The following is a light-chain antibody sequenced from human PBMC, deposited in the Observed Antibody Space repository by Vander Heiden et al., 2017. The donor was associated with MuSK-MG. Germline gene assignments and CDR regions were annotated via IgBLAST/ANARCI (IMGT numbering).Light chain of an antibody. CDR1: QSVNRN. CDR3: QQYNKGPPLT. J-gene: IGKJ4*01. CDR2: GAS. Sequence: EIVMTQSPVTLSVSPGEGATLSCRASQSVNRNVAWYQQKPGQAPRLLIYGASTRATGIPARFSGSGSATEFTLTISSLQSEDSAVYYCQQYNKGPPLTFGGGTKVEIK. V-gene: IGKV3-15*01.